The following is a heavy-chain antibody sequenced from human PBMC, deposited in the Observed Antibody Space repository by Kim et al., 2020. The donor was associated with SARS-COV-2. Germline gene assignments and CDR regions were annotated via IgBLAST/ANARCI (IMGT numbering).Heavy chain of an antibody. Sequence: SETLSLTCAVSGGSISSSNWWSWVRQPPGKGLEWIGEIYHSGSTNYNPSLKSRVTISVDKSKNQFSLKLSSVTAADTAVYYCARVLLSGGSSWHNYYYGMDVWGQGTTVTVSS. D-gene: IGHD6-13*01. J-gene: IGHJ6*02. CDR1: GGSISSSNW. CDR2: IYHSGST. V-gene: IGHV4-4*02. CDR3: ARVLLSGGSSWHNYYYGMDV.